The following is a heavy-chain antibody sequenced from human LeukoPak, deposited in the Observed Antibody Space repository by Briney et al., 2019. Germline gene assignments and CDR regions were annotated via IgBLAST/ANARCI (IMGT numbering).Heavy chain of an antibody. Sequence: SVKLSCKPSEAMNSYSIHWVRQAPGQGLEWMGRVIPVYGTTDYAQKFQGRVTMTADRWTKTVYMEVMRLTSEDTALYFCARDKSHYFGLNWLDPWGQGTQVSVSS. CDR2: VIPVYGTT. J-gene: IGHJ5*02. D-gene: IGHD3-10*01. V-gene: IGHV1-69*06. CDR1: EAMNSYS. CDR3: ARDKSHYFGLNWLDP.